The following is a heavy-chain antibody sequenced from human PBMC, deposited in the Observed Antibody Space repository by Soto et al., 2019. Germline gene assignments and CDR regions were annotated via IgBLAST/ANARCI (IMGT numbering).Heavy chain of an antibody. CDR3: ASLRSGSTYYYYGMDV. D-gene: IGHD3-10*02. J-gene: IGHJ6*02. CDR2: IYYSGST. V-gene: IGHV4-59*08. CDR1: GGSINSYY. Sequence: QVQLQESGPGLVKPSETLSLTCTVSGGSINSYYWSWIRQPPGKGLEWIGYIYYSGSTNYNPSLKSRVTISVDTSKNQCSLKLSSVPAADTAVYYCASLRSGSTYYYYGMDVWGQGTTVTVSS.